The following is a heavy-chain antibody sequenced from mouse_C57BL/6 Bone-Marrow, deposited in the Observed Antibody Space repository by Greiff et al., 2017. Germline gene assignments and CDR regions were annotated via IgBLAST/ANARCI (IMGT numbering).Heavy chain of an antibody. CDR1: GYTFTSYW. J-gene: IGHJ3*01. CDR3: ARTRGTCGFAY. CDR2: IDPSDSET. V-gene: IGHV1-52*01. D-gene: IGHD3-3*01. Sequence: QVQLKQPGAELVRPGSSVKLSCKASGYTFTSYWMHWVKQSPIQGLEWIGNIDPSDSETHYNQKFKDKATVTVDKSSSTAYMQLSSLTSEDSAVYYGARTRGTCGFAYWGEGDMVTVSA.